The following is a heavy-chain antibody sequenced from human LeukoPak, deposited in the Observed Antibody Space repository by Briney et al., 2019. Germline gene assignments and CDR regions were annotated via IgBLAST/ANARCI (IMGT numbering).Heavy chain of an antibody. V-gene: IGHV1-46*01. D-gene: IGHD2-2*01. J-gene: IGHJ6*03. CDR2: INPSGGST. Sequence: ASVKVSCKASGYTFTSYYMHWVRQAPGQGLEWMGIINPSGGSTSYAQKFQGRVTMTRDTSTSTVYMELSSLRSEDTAVYYCARAASVTCSSTSCYGHYYYYYMDVWGKGTTVTVSS. CDR3: ARAASVTCSSTSCYGHYYYYYMDV. CDR1: GYTFTSYY.